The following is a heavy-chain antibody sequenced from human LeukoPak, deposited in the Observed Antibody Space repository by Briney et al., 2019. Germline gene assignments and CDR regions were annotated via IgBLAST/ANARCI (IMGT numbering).Heavy chain of an antibody. CDR3: ARDVWLPDY. CDR2: IKEDGSEK. D-gene: IGHD3-16*01. CDR1: GFNFNNYW. J-gene: IGHJ4*02. V-gene: IGHV3-7*01. Sequence: PGGSLRLSCAASGFNFNNYWMVWVRQIPGKGLQWVANIKEDGSEKNYVDSVKGRFTISRDNAKNSLYLQMNGLRVEDTAVYYCARDVWLPDYRGQGTLVTVTS.